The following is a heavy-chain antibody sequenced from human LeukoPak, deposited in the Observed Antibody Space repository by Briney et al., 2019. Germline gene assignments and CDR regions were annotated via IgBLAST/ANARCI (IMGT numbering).Heavy chain of an antibody. J-gene: IGHJ4*02. D-gene: IGHD5-12*01. CDR1: GGSISSSNW. CDR3: AREPVDSSVATVDY. V-gene: IGHV4-4*02. Sequence: SETLSLTCAVSGGSISSSNWWSWVRQPPGKGLEWIGEIYHSGSTNYNPSLKSRVTISVDKSKNQFSLKLSSVAAADTAVYYCAREPVDSSVATVDYWGQGTLVTVSS. CDR2: IYHSGST.